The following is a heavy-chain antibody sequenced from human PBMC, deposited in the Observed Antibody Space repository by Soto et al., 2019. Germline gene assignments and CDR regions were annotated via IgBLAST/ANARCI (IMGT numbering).Heavy chain of an antibody. Sequence: ASVKVSCKASGYTFTSYDINWVRQATGQGLEWMGWMNPNSGNTGYAQKFQGRVTMTRNTSISTAYMELSSLRSEDTAVYYCASSSSWQTTANAYWGQGTLVPVSS. CDR3: ASSSSWQTTANAY. CDR1: GYTFTSYD. D-gene: IGHD6-13*01. J-gene: IGHJ4*02. CDR2: MNPNSGNT. V-gene: IGHV1-8*01.